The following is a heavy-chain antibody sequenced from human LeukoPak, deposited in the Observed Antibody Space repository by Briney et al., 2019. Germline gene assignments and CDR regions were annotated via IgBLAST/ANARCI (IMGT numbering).Heavy chain of an antibody. CDR1: GDSVYSGSSA. V-gene: IGHV6-1*01. Sequence: SQTLSLTRAISGDSVYSGSSAWSRIRQSPSRGLEWLGRTYYRSKWNHDYAESVKSRITINPDTSKNEFSLQLNSVTPEDTAVYYCARNLRPDFDYWGQGTLVTVSS. J-gene: IGHJ4*02. CDR2: TYYRSKWNH. CDR3: ARNLRPDFDY.